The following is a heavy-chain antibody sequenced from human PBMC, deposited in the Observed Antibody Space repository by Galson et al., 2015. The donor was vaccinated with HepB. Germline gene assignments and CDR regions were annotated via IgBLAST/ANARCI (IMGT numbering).Heavy chain of an antibody. Sequence: SVKVSCKASGGTFRNYVIGWVRQAPGQGLEWMGEIIPMFGSANYAQKFRGRVTITADESTSTAYMQLSSLRSEDAAVYYCARDLGHSSSWYRNSPLDALDIWGQGTMVTVSS. V-gene: IGHV1-69*13. J-gene: IGHJ3*02. D-gene: IGHD6-13*01. CDR3: ARDLGHSSSWYRNSPLDALDI. CDR1: GGTFRNYV. CDR2: IIPMFGSA.